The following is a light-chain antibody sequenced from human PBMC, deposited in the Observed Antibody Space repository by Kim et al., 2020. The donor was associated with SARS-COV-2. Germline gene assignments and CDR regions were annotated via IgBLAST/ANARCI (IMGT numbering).Light chain of an antibody. CDR3: QKCDSAPWT. J-gene: IGKJ1*01. V-gene: IGKV1-27*01. CDR1: QGISNY. CDR2: ATS. Sequence: DIQMTQSPSSLSASVGDEVTITCRASQGISNYLAWYQQKPGKAPNLLIYATSTLQSGVPSRFRGSRSGTDFTLIITRLQPEDVATYSCQKCDSAPWTFGQGTTG.